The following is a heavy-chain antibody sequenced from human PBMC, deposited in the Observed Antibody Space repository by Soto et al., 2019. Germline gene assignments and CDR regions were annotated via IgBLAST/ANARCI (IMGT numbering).Heavy chain of an antibody. CDR1: GFTFSSYG. D-gene: IGHD3-22*01. J-gene: IGHJ4*02. V-gene: IGHV3-30*18. CDR2: ISYDGSNK. Sequence: HPVGSLRLSCAASGFTFSSYGMHWVRQAPGKGLEWVAVISYDGSNKYYADSVKGRFTISRDNSKNTLYLQMNSLRAEDTAVYYCAKKLNYYDSSGYYLDYWGQGTLVTVSS. CDR3: AKKLNYYDSSGYYLDY.